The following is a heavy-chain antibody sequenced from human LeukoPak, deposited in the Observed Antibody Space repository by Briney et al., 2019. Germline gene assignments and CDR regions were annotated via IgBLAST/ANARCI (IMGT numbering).Heavy chain of an antibody. CDR3: ASNGDYLDLFDH. CDR2: IIPILGTA. V-gene: IGHV1-69*13. CDR1: GGTFSSYA. D-gene: IGHD4-17*01. Sequence: SVKVSCKASGGTFSSYAISWVRQAPGQGLEWMGGIIPILGTANYAQKFQGRVTITADESTSTAYMELSSLRSEDTAVYYCASNGDYLDLFDHWGQGTLVTVSS. J-gene: IGHJ4*02.